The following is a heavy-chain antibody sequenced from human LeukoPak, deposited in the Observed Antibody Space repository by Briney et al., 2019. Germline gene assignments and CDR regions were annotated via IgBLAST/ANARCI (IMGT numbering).Heavy chain of an antibody. CDR3: ARYHRGSYYFDY. V-gene: IGHV4-59*01. Sequence: PSETLSLTCTVSGGSISSYYWSWIRQPPGKGLGWIGYICYGGSTSYNPSLKSRVTISVDTSKNQLSLKLSSVTAADTAVYYCARYHRGSYYFDYWGQGTLVTVSS. J-gene: IGHJ4*02. D-gene: IGHD1-26*01. CDR2: ICYGGST. CDR1: GGSISSYY.